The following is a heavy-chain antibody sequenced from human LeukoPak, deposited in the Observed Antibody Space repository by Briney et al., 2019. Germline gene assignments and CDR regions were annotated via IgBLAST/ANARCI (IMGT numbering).Heavy chain of an antibody. D-gene: IGHD6-13*01. V-gene: IGHV3-53*01. J-gene: IGHJ4*02. CDR1: GFTVSSNY. CDR2: IYSGGST. Sequence: PGGSQRLSYAASGFTVSSNYMSWVRQAPGKGLEWVSVIYSGGSTYYADSVKGRFTISRDNSKNTLYLQMNSLRAEDTAVYYCARGGERSSWYFTPYFDYWGQGTLVTVSS. CDR3: ARGGERSSWYFTPYFDY.